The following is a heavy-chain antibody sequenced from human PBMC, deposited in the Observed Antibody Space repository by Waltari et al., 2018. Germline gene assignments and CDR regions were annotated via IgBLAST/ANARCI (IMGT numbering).Heavy chain of an antibody. CDR3: ATYSSGWYAGFDY. CDR2: IYSGGST. J-gene: IGHJ4*02. V-gene: IGHV3-53*01. Sequence: EVQLVESGGGLIQPGGSLRLSCAASGFTVSSNYMSWVRQAPGKGLEWVSVIYSGGSTYYADSVKGRFTISRDNSKNTLYLQMNSLRAEDTAVYYCATYSSGWYAGFDYWGQGTLVTVSS. CDR1: GFTVSSNY. D-gene: IGHD6-19*01.